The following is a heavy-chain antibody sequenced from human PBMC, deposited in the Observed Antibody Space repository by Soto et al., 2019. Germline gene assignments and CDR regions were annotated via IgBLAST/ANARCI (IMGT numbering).Heavy chain of an antibody. CDR2: ISSSSSYI. CDR3: ARDPYSSSWYGNYYYYGMDV. D-gene: IGHD6-13*01. J-gene: IGHJ6*02. CDR1: GFTFSSYS. V-gene: IGHV3-21*01. Sequence: EVQLVESGGGLVKPGGSLRLFCAASGFTFSSYSMNWVRQAPGKGLEWVSSISSSSSYIYYADSVKGRFTISRDNAKNSLYLQMNSLRAEDTAVYYCARDPYSSSWYGNYYYYGMDVWGQGTTVTVSS.